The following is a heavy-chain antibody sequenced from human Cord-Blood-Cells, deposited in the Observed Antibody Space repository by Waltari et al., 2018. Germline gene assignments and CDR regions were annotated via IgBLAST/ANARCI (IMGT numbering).Heavy chain of an antibody. CDR1: GFTFRSYS. J-gene: IGHJ3*02. Sequence: EVQLVESGGGLVKPGGSLRLSCAASGFTFRSYSMHWVRQAPGKGLEWVSSISSSSSYKYYADSVKGRFTISRDNAKNSLYLQMNSLRAEDTAVYYCARGGAVAGTLGDAFDIWGQGTMVTVSS. CDR3: ARGGAVAGTLGDAFDI. V-gene: IGHV3-21*01. D-gene: IGHD6-19*01. CDR2: ISSSSSYK.